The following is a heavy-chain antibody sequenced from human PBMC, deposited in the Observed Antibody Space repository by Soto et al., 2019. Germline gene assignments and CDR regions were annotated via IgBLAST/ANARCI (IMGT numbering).Heavy chain of an antibody. J-gene: IGHJ1*01. CDR3: ARGPMIVGVSLDPGPFNH. CDR2: IYHSGST. V-gene: IGHV4-38-2*01. CDR1: VFSISSGYY. D-gene: IGHD3-22*01. Sequence: SETLSLTCAFSVFSISSGYYWGWIRQPPGKGLEWIGSIYHSGSTYYNPSLKSRVTISVDTSKNQFSLKLSSVTAADTAVYYCARGPMIVGVSLDPGPFNHWGQGTLVTVSS.